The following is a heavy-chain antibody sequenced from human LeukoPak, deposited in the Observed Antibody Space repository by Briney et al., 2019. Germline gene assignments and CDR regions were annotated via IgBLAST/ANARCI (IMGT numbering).Heavy chain of an antibody. Sequence: GGSLRLSCAASGVTLTTSGIHWVRQAPGKGLEWVAVLFYDGSNEFYSDSVKGRFTISRDTAKNMVYLQMSSLRAENTGVCYCTKDQGGNFGPFDYWGQGTLVAVSS. V-gene: IGHV3-33*06. CDR1: GVTLTTSG. CDR2: LFYDGSNE. J-gene: IGHJ4*02. CDR3: TKDQGGNFGPFDY. D-gene: IGHD4-23*01.